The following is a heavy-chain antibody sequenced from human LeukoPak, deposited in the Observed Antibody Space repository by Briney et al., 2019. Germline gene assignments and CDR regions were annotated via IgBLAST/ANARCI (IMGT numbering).Heavy chain of an antibody. D-gene: IGHD6-6*01. J-gene: IGHJ4*02. V-gene: IGHV3-74*01. Sequence: PGGSLRLSCAASGSTFSSYWMHWVRQAPGKGLVWASRINGDGSITNYADSVKGRFTISRDNAKNTLYLQMNSLRAEDTAVYYCRGVAARRDFDYWGQGTLVTVSS. CDR2: INGDGSIT. CDR1: GSTFSSYW. CDR3: RGVAARRDFDY.